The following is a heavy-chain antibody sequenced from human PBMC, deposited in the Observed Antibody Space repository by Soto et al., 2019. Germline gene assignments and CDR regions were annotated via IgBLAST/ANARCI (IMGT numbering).Heavy chain of an antibody. CDR1: GFTFSRYV. J-gene: IGHJ5*02. CDR3: ARGAMDTAMAYNWFDP. V-gene: IGHV3-33*01. D-gene: IGHD5-18*01. CDR2: LWYDGRSK. Sequence: QVQLVESGGGVVQPGTSLRLSCASSGFTFSRYVMHWVRQAPGKGLEWVAGLWYDGRSKYYADSVKGRFTISGDNSDNTLYLQMNSLRAEDTAVYYCARGAMDTAMAYNWFDPWGQGTLVTVSS.